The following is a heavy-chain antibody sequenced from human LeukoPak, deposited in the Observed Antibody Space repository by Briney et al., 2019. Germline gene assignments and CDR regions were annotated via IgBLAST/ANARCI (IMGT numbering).Heavy chain of an antibody. V-gene: IGHV3-20*04. D-gene: IGHD2-2*01. Sequence: GGSLRLSCTASGFAFDEHGMSWVRQVPGKGLEWVSGFNWSGGSTGYADPLRGRFTISRDNAKNSLYLQMDSLRAEDTALYYCARAPITSPFYFDYWGQGTLVTVSS. CDR2: FNWSGGST. J-gene: IGHJ4*02. CDR3: ARAPITSPFYFDY. CDR1: GFAFDEHG.